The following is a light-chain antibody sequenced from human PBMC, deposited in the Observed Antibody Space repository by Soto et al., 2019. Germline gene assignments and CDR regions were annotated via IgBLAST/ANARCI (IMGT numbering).Light chain of an antibody. V-gene: IGLV2-8*01. CDR2: EVT. J-gene: IGLJ1*01. CDR1: SSDVGGYDY. Sequence: QSVLTQPPSASGSPGQSVTISCTGTSSDVGGYDYVSWYQQHPGKAPKLIIYEVTKRPSGVPDRFSGSKSGNTASLIVSWIQAEDEADYSGVSSAANIRYVCATGT. CDR3: VSSAANIRYV.